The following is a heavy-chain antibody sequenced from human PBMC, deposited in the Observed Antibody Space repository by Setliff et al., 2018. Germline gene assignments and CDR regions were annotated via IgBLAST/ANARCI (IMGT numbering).Heavy chain of an antibody. J-gene: IGHJ4*02. CDR1: GYTFSESI. CDR3: LRLVRYCSRTTCQRTLGDEV. V-gene: IGHV1-18*01. Sequence: GASVKVSCKASGYTFSESIVSWVRQAPGQGLEWMGWIGVYTGRTSPAQKFQDRLTMMTEKSTNMAYMELRGLTSNDTAVYYCLRLVRYCSRTTCQRTLGDEVWGQGTLVTVSS. CDR2: IGVYTGRT. D-gene: IGHD2-8*01.